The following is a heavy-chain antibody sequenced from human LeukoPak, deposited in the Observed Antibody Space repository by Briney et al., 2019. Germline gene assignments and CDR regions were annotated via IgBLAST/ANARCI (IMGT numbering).Heavy chain of an antibody. CDR3: ARAGLYDFWSASIQTYDYYYYGMDV. J-gene: IGHJ6*02. V-gene: IGHV3-11*01. Sequence: GGSLRLSCAASGFTFGDYYMSWIRQAPGMGLEWVSYISSGGESTYYADSVEGRFTISRDNAENSLYPQMDSLRAEDTAVYYCARAGLYDFWSASIQTYDYYYYGMDVWGQGTTVTVSS. D-gene: IGHD3-3*01. CDR2: ISSGGEST. CDR1: GFTFGDYY.